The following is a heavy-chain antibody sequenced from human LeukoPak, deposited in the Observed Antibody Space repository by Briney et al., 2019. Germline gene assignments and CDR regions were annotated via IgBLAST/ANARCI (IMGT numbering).Heavy chain of an antibody. V-gene: IGHV3-33*08. J-gene: IGHJ4*02. CDR3: GRDSLGGDY. Sequence: GRSLRLSCVASDFSFSTFGMHWARRAPGKGLEWVAVIWNDGSKKFYAESVKGRFTISRDNSQNTLYLQMNRLRAEDTAVYYCGRDSLGGDYWGQGTLVTVSS. CDR1: DFSFSTFG. D-gene: IGHD3-16*01. CDR2: IWNDGSKK.